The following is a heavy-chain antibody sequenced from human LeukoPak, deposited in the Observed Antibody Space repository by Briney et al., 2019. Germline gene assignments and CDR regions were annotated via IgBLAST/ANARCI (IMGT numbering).Heavy chain of an antibody. D-gene: IGHD3-22*01. J-gene: IGHJ5*02. V-gene: IGHV4-39*01. CDR3: ASASSGYLFDP. CDR2: IYYSGST. CDR1: GGSISSYY. Sequence: PSETLSLTCTVSGGSISSYYWGWIRQPPGKGPEWIGSIYYSGSTYYNPSLKSRVTISVDTSKNQFSLKLSSVTAADTAVYYCASASSGYLFDPWGQGTLVTVSS.